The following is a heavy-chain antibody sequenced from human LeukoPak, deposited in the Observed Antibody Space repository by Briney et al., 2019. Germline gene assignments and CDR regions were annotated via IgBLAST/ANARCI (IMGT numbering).Heavy chain of an antibody. CDR2: IKSKSDGGTT. CDR1: GFTFSNAW. J-gene: IGHJ4*02. Sequence: GGSLRLSCAASGFTFSNAWMSWVRQAPGKGLEWVGRIKSKSDGGTTDYAAPVKGRFSISRDDSKNTLYLQMNSLKTEDTAVYYCTTIAAAGSYDYWGQGTLVTVSS. D-gene: IGHD6-13*01. CDR3: TTIAAAGSYDY. V-gene: IGHV3-15*01.